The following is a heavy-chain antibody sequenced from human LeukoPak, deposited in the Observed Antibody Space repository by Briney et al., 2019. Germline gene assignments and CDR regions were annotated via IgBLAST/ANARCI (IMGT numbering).Heavy chain of an antibody. CDR1: GYTFTCYD. CDR3: ARSPGGSVPEPFDY. Sequence: GASVKVSCKASGYTFTCYDINWVRQATGQGLEWMGWMNPNSGNTGYAQKFQGRVTMTRNTSISTAYMELSSLRSEDTAVYYCARSPGGSVPEPFDYWGQGTLVTVSS. D-gene: IGHD1-14*01. J-gene: IGHJ4*02. V-gene: IGHV1-8*01. CDR2: MNPNSGNT.